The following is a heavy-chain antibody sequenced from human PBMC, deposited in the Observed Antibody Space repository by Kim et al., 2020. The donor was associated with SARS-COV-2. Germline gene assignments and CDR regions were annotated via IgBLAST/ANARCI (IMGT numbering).Heavy chain of an antibody. Sequence: GGSLRLSCAASGFTFSSYSMNWVRQAPGKGLEWVSYISSSSSTIYYADSVKGRFTISRDNAKNSLYLQMNSLRDEDTAVYYCARGPNLYYYGILFDYWGQRALVTVSS. J-gene: IGHJ4*02. V-gene: IGHV3-48*02. CDR2: ISSSSSTI. CDR3: ARGPNLYYYGILFDY. CDR1: GFTFSSYS. D-gene: IGHD3-10*01.